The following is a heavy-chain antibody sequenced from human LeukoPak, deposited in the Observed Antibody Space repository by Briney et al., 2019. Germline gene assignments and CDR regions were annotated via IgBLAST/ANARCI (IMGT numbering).Heavy chain of an antibody. V-gene: IGHV3-30-3*01. Sequence: PGGSLRLSCAASGFTFSSYAMHWVRQAPGKGLEWVAVISYDGSNKYYADSVKGRFTISRDNSKNTLYLQMNSLRAEDTAVYYCASGGTYYDFWSGYYLDYWGQGTLVTVSS. CDR2: ISYDGSNK. CDR1: GFTFSSYA. CDR3: ASGGTYYDFWSGYYLDY. J-gene: IGHJ4*02. D-gene: IGHD3-3*01.